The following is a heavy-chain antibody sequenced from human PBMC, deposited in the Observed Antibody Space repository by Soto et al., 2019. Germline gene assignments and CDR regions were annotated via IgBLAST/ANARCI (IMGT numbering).Heavy chain of an antibody. CDR2: IGTVGDT. CDR3: ARGGLYDAFDI. CDR1: GFPFSSYD. Sequence: EVQLLGSGGAWVKPGGSLSPSGAASGFPFSSYDLPWVRQATGKGLEWVSAIGTVGDTYYPGSVKGRFTISRENAKNSLYLQMNSLRAEDTAVYYCARGGLYDAFDIWGQGTMVTVSS. J-gene: IGHJ3*02. V-gene: IGHV3-13*01. D-gene: IGHD3-10*01.